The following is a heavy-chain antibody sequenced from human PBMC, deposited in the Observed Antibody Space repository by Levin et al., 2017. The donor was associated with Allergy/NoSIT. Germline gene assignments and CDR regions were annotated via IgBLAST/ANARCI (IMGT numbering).Heavy chain of an antibody. CDR3: ARDSDRYYGSGSYVDY. CDR1: GFTFSSYA. D-gene: IGHD3-10*01. CDR2: ISYDGSNK. J-gene: IGHJ4*02. Sequence: GASVKVSCAASGFTFSSYAMHWVRQAPGKGLEWVAVISYDGSNKYYADSVKGRFTISRDNSKNTLYLQMNSLRAEDTAVYYCARDSDRYYGSGSYVDYWGQGTLVTVSS. V-gene: IGHV3-30-3*01.